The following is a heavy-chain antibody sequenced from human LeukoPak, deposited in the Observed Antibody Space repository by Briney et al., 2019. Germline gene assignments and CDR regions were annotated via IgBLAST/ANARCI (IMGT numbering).Heavy chain of an antibody. Sequence: GASVKVSCKASGGTFSSYAISWVRQAPGQGLEWMGWISAYNGNTNYAQKLQGRVTMTTDTSTSTAYMELSRLRSDDTTVYYCARVSEQWRFDYWGQGTLVTVSS. V-gene: IGHV1-18*01. CDR3: ARVSEQWRFDY. J-gene: IGHJ4*02. CDR1: GGTFSSYA. D-gene: IGHD6-19*01. CDR2: ISAYNGNT.